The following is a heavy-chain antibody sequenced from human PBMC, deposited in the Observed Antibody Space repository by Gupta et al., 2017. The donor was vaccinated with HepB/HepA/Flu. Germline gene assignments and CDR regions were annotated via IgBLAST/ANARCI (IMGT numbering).Heavy chain of an antibody. CDR1: GYTFTGYY. J-gene: IGHJ5*02. V-gene: IGHV1-2*02. CDR2: INPNSGGT. D-gene: IGHD3-3*01. Sequence: QVQLVQSGAEVKKPGASVKVSCKASGYTFTGYYMHWVRQAPGQGLEWMGGINPNSGGTKYAKKCQGRGTMTRDTSIRTADRELGRLRSEETAVYDCARGVHITSCGVAKGWFAPGGQGTMVTVYS. CDR3: ARGVHITSCGVAKGWFAP.